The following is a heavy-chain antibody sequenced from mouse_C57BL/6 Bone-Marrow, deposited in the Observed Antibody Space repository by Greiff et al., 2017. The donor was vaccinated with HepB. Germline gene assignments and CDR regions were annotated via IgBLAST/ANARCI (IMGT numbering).Heavy chain of an antibody. CDR3: ARHPWDDAWFAY. CDR1: EYEFPSHD. J-gene: IGHJ3*01. D-gene: IGHD4-1*01. Sequence: EVQGVESGGGLVQPGESLKLSCESNEYEFPSHDMYWVRKTPEKRLELVAAINSEGGSTYYPDNMERRCIISRYNTKKTLYLQMSSLRSEDTALYYCARHPWDDAWFAYWGQGTLVTVSA. V-gene: IGHV5-2*01. CDR2: INSEGGST.